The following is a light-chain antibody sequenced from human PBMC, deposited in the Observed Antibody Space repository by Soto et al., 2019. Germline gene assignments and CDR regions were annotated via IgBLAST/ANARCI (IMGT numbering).Light chain of an antibody. Sequence: SAMTRPRSVSGSPGQSVAISCTGTSSDVGGYNYVSWYQQHPGKAPKLMIYDVSKRPSGVPDRFSGSKSGNTASLTISGLQAEDEADYYCCSYAGSYTFEVFGTGTKVTVL. CDR1: SSDVGGYNY. J-gene: IGLJ1*01. V-gene: IGLV2-11*01. CDR2: DVS. CDR3: CSYAGSYTFEV.